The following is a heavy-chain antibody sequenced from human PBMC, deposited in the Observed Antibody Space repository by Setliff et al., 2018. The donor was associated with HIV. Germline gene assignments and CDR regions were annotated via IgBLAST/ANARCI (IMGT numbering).Heavy chain of an antibody. V-gene: IGHV4-31*02. D-gene: IGHD3-10*01. CDR1: NGSIYSGSYY. Sequence: SETLSLTCVVSNGSIYSGSYYWSWIRQHPGKDLEWIGYIYYSGSTFYNPSLKSRVTISVDTSKKQFSLKLSSVTAADTAVYYCARHEITMVRGVTIKAGYSFDYWGQGTLVTVSS. CDR3: ARHEITMVRGVTIKAGYSFDY. CDR2: IYYSGST. J-gene: IGHJ4*02.